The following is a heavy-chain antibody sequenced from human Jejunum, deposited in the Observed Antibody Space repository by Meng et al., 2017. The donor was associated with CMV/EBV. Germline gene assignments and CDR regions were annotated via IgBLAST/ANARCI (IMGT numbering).Heavy chain of an antibody. CDR2: INSRSGAT. Sequence: CKASGDTPTADFMFWVRQAPGQGLEWMGWINSRSGATQYAQKFQGRVTMTRDTSISTVYMDLSSLRSDDTADYYCLTYTSSSHSFGPWGQGTLVTVSS. J-gene: IGHJ5*02. CDR1: GDTPTADF. V-gene: IGHV1-2*02. CDR3: LTYTSSSHSFGP. D-gene: IGHD6-6*01.